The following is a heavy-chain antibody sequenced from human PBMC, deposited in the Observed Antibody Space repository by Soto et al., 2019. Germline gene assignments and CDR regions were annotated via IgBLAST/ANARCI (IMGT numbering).Heavy chain of an antibody. CDR1: VLTFSSYG. Sequence: GGSLRLSCAASVLTFSSYGMHWVRQAPGKGLEWVAVIWYDGSNKYYADSVKGRFTISRDNAKNSLYLQMNSLRAEDTAVYYCAREGSLYGDSFSNCVDYWGQGTLVTVSS. CDR3: AREGSLYGDSFSNCVDY. V-gene: IGHV3-33*01. CDR2: IWYDGSNK. J-gene: IGHJ4*02. D-gene: IGHD4-17*01.